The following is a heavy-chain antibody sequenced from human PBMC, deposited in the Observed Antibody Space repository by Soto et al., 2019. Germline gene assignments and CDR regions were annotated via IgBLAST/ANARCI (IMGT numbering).Heavy chain of an antibody. CDR2: INEDGSEK. CDR1: GFTFSNYW. J-gene: IGHJ4*02. CDR3: GGDLFDY. Sequence: EVQLVESGGGLVQPGGSLRLSCAASGFTFSNYWMNWVRQAPGKGLEWVANINEDGSEKYYVDSVKGRFTSSRDNAKNSLYLQMSSLRAEDAAWYYCGGDLFDYWGQGTLVTVSS. V-gene: IGHV3-7*01.